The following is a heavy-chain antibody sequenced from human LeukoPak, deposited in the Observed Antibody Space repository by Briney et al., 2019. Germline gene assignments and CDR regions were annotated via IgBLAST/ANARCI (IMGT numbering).Heavy chain of an antibody. CDR3: VRDGRDSTAYSLH. D-gene: IGHD3-22*01. CDR1: GYTFTSYG. Sequence: ASVKVSCKASGYTFTSYGISWVRQAPGQGPEWMGWISGYDGDTNYAQKFQGRVAMTTETSTSTAYMELTSLGSDDTAVYYCVRDGRDSTAYSLHWGQGTLVTVSS. V-gene: IGHV1-18*01. CDR2: ISGYDGDT. J-gene: IGHJ4*02.